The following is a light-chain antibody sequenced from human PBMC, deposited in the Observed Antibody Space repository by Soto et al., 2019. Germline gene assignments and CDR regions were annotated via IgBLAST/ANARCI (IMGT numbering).Light chain of an antibody. V-gene: IGLV2-14*01. CDR2: EVS. J-gene: IGLJ1*01. CDR3: SSYTSSSNYV. CDR1: SSDVGGYNY. Sequence: QSVLTQPASVSGSPGQSITISCTGTSSDVGGYNYVSWYQQHPGKAPKLMIYEVSNRPSGVSNRFSGSKSGNTASLTISGLQAEDEADYYCSSYTSSSNYVFGTWTKVTVL.